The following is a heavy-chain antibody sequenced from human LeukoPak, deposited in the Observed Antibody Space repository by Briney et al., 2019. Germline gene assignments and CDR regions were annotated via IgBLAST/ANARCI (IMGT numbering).Heavy chain of an antibody. Sequence: QVQPQESGPGLVKPSQTLSLTCTVSGGSISSLNYHWTWIRQPAGKGLELIGRIYTSGSTNSSPSFKSRVTISIDTSKNQFSLKLSSVTAADTAVYYCARDPGGSGPASWGPGTLVTVSS. CDR2: IYTSGST. D-gene: IGHD6-19*01. CDR1: GGSISSLNYH. V-gene: IGHV4-61*02. CDR3: ARDPGGSGPAS. J-gene: IGHJ5*02.